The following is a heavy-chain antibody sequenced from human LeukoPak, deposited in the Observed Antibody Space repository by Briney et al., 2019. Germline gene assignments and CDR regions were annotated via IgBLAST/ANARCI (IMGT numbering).Heavy chain of an antibody. CDR2: INHSGST. V-gene: IGHV4-34*01. Sequence: PSETLSLTCAFYGGSFSGYYWSWIRQPPGKGLEWIGEINHSGSTSYNPSLKSRVTISVDTSKNQFSLKLSSVTAADTAVYYCARLASGSYGPLTPFDYWGQGTLVTVSS. J-gene: IGHJ4*02. CDR3: ARLASGSYGPLTPFDY. CDR1: GGSFSGYY. D-gene: IGHD1-26*01.